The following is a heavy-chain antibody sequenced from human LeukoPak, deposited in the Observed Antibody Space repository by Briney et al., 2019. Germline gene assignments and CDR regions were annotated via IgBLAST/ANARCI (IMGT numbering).Heavy chain of an antibody. CDR3: TTLESFDY. CDR2: ISAGSRHI. Sequence: SGGSLRLSCEASGFTFSIYTMNWVRQAPGKGLEWVSVISAGSRHIYYADSVRGRFTISRDDAKNSLYLQMNSLKTEDTAMYYCTTLESFDYWGQGTLVTVSS. CDR1: GFTFSIYT. J-gene: IGHJ4*02. D-gene: IGHD1-14*01. V-gene: IGHV3-21*03.